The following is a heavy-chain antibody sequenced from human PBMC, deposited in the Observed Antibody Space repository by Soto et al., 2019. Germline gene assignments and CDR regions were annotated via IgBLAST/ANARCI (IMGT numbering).Heavy chain of an antibody. V-gene: IGHV2-5*01. CDR1: GFSLRTSGVG. CDR2: IYWHDDK. CDR3: AHSARYYDILTGQYFPRNFDY. D-gene: IGHD3-9*01. J-gene: IGHJ4*02. Sequence: QITLKESGPTLVKPTQTLTLTCTFSGFSLRTSGVGVGWIRQPPGKALEWLALIYWHDDKRYSPSLQNRLTITKDTSKNQVVLTMTNMDPVDTATYYFAHSARYYDILTGQYFPRNFDYWGQGTLVTVSS.